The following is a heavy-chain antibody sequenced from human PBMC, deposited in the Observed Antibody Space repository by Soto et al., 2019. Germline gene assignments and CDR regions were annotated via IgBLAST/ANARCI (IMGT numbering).Heavy chain of an antibody. CDR3: ASDLLDDYGGKGLAY. CDR2: IYNSGST. Sequence: QVQLQESGPGLVXXSQTXSLTCTVSGGSLSSGGYYWSWIRQHPGKGLEWIGYIYNSGSTYYNPSLKSRVTISVDTSKNQFSLKLSSVTAADTAVYXCASDLLDDYGGKGLAYWGQGTLVTVSS. V-gene: IGHV4-31*03. CDR1: GGSLSSGGYY. D-gene: IGHD4-17*01. J-gene: IGHJ4*02.